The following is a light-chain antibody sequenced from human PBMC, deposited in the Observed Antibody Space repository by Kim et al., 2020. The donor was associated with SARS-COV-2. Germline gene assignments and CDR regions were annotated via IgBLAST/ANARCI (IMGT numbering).Light chain of an antibody. V-gene: IGKV1-16*01. Sequence: ASVGDRVTITCRASQGISRNLAWFQQKPGKAPRSLIYGASSLQIGVPPRFSGGGSATDFTLIISGLQPEDFATYYCQQYNDYPITFGQGTRLEIK. CDR2: GAS. CDR3: QQYNDYPIT. CDR1: QGISRN. J-gene: IGKJ5*01.